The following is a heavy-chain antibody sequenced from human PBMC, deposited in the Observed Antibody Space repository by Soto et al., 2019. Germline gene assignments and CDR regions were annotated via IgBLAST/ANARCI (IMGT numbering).Heavy chain of an antibody. Sequence: EVQLLESGGGLVQPGGSLRLSCAASGFTFSSYAMSWVRQAPGKGLEWVSAISGSGGSTYYADSVKGRFTISRDNSKNTLYLQMNSLTAEDTAVYYCAKCGVAVGGTIAWFDPWGQGTLVTVSS. D-gene: IGHD6-19*01. CDR1: GFTFSSYA. J-gene: IGHJ5*02. CDR3: AKCGVAVGGTIAWFDP. CDR2: ISGSGGST. V-gene: IGHV3-23*01.